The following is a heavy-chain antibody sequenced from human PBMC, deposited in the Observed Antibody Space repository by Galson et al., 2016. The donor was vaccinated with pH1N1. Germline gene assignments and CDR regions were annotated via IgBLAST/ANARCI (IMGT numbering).Heavy chain of an antibody. CDR3: ARQSIAARPVFFDF. D-gene: IGHD6-6*01. J-gene: IGHJ4*01. CDR1: GFTFSNYG. V-gene: IGHV1-18*01. Sequence: SVKVSCKASGFTFSNYGFSWVRQAPGQGLEWMAWISAFNGDTKYAHKVQDRLTVTTDSSTNTAYMELRSLRSDDTALYFCARQSIAARPVFFDFWGRGTQDTVSS. CDR2: ISAFNGDT.